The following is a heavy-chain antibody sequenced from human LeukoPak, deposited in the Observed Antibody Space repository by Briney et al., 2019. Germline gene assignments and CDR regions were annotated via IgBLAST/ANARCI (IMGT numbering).Heavy chain of an antibody. CDR2: ISGSGGST. D-gene: IGHD6-19*01. V-gene: IGHV3-23*01. CDR3: ARVGIAVAGSLALYY. Sequence: GGSLRLSCAASGFTFSSYAMSWVRQAPGKGLEWVSAISGSGGSTYYADSVKGRFTISRDNSKNTLYLQMNSLRAEDTAVYYCARVGIAVAGSLALYYWGQGTLVTVSS. J-gene: IGHJ4*02. CDR1: GFTFSSYA.